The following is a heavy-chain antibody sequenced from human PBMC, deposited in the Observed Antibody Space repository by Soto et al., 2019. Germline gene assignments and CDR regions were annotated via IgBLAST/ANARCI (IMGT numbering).Heavy chain of an antibody. V-gene: IGHV3-23*01. CDR1: GFTFSSYA. J-gene: IGHJ6*02. Sequence: LRLSCAASGFTFSSYAMSWVRQAPGKGLEWVSAISGSGGSTYYADSVKGRFTISRDNSKNTLYLQMNSLRAEDTAVYYCAKDTAMVRGSPRYYYYGMDVWGQGTTVTVSS. D-gene: IGHD3-10*01. CDR2: ISGSGGST. CDR3: AKDTAMVRGSPRYYYYGMDV.